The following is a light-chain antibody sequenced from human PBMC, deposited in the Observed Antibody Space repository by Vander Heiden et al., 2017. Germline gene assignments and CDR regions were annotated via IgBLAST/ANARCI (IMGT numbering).Light chain of an antibody. CDR2: GAS. V-gene: IGKV3-20*01. Sequence: EIVLTQSPGTLSLSPGERATLSCRASQSVTNTYLDWYQQKPGQAPRLLIYGASTSANGIPDRFSGSGYGTDFTLTSSRGEPEDFAVYYGQQDCTSRTFGQGTKVETK. J-gene: IGKJ1*01. CDR1: QSVTNTY. CDR3: QQDCTSRT.